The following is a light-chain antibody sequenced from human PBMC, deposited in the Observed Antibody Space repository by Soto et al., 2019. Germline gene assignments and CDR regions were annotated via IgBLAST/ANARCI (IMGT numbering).Light chain of an antibody. V-gene: IGLV2-8*01. CDR2: EVS. CDR3: SSYAGSNNFGV. Sequence: QSALTQPPSASGSPGQSVTISCTGTSSDVCGYNYVSWYQQHPGKAPKLMIYEVSNRPSGVPDRFSGSKSGNTASLTVSGLQAEDEADYYCSSYAGSNNFGVFGTGTKVTVL. J-gene: IGLJ1*01. CDR1: SSDVCGYNY.